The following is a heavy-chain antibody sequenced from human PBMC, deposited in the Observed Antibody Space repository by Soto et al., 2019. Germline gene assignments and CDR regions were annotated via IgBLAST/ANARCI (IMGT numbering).Heavy chain of an antibody. J-gene: IGHJ6*02. Sequence: QEQLVQSGAEVKKPGASVKISCKASGYTFNTYDINWVRQATGQGLEWMGWMNPESGSTGFAQSFQGRITLTGNTSINTAYMEVSSLTNEDTAVYFCARSGATGYYSTHYYGMDVWGPGTTVTVSS. D-gene: IGHD3-9*01. V-gene: IGHV1-8*01. CDR2: MNPESGST. CDR1: GYTFNTYD. CDR3: ARSGATGYYSTHYYGMDV.